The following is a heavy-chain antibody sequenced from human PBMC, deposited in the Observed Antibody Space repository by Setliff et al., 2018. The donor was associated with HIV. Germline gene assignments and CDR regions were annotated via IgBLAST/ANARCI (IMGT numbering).Heavy chain of an antibody. CDR2: FIPILDIT. J-gene: IGHJ3*02. Sequence: SVKVSCKASGDTSSTYAINWARQAPGQGLEWMGQFIPILDITNYAQKFQGRVTITADKSTNTMYMEMTSLTSKDTAVYYCAGPRGDEAFDIWGQGTMVTVAS. D-gene: IGHD3-10*01. CDR3: AGPRGDEAFDI. V-gene: IGHV1-69*10. CDR1: GDTSSTYA.